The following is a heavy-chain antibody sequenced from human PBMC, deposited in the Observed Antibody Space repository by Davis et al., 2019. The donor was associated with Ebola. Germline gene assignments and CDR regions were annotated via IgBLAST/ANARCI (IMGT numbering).Heavy chain of an antibody. J-gene: IGHJ4*02. CDR3: AKDGMIRGFIGGPYLDH. D-gene: IGHD3-10*01. V-gene: IGHV3-11*04. Sequence: GESLKISCAASGFIFSDYYMSWIRQAPGKGLEWVSYINTGGGSFFYGDSVKGRFTISRDNSKNTLYLQMKSLRPDDTAFYYCAKDGMIRGFIGGPYLDHWGQGALVTVT. CDR2: INTGGGSF. CDR1: GFIFSDYY.